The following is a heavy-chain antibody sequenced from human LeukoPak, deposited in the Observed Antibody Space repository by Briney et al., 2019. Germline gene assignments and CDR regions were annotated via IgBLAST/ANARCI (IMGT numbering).Heavy chain of an antibody. Sequence: ASVKVSCKASGFTFTSSAMQWVRQARGQRLERIGWIVVGSGNTNYAQKFQERVTITRDMSTSTAYMELSSLRSEDTAVYYCAASGSYYHRLLDYWGQGTLVTVTS. V-gene: IGHV1-58*02. CDR1: GFTFTSSA. D-gene: IGHD1-26*01. J-gene: IGHJ4*02. CDR3: AASGSYYHRLLDY. CDR2: IVVGSGNT.